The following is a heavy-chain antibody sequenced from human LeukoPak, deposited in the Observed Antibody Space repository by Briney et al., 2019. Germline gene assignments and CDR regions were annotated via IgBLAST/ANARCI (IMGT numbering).Heavy chain of an antibody. CDR3: ARDRHINSWSNDRFDY. J-gene: IGHJ4*02. CDR1: RFTFSNYW. CDR2: INQDASEK. V-gene: IGHV3-7*01. D-gene: IGHD6-13*01. Sequence: GGSLRLSCAASRFTFSNYWMTWVRQAPGKGLEWVGNINQDASEKNYVDSVKGRFTLSRDNAENSLYLQMNSLRAEDTAIYYCARDRHINSWSNDRFDYWGQGALVTVSS.